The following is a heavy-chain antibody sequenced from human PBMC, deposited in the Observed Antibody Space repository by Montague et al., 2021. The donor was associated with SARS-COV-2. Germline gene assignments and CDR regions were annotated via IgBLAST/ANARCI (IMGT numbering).Heavy chain of an antibody. Sequence: SLRLSCAASGFTFSSYSMNWVRQAPGKGLEWVSYISSSSSTIYYADSXXGRFTISRDNAKNSLYLQMNSLRAEDTAVYYCVRDLRWGYYDILTGYYRPLDYWGQGTLVTVSS. J-gene: IGHJ4*02. CDR2: ISSSSSTI. CDR3: VRDLRWGYYDILTGYYRPLDY. D-gene: IGHD3-9*01. V-gene: IGHV3-48*04. CDR1: GFTFSSYS.